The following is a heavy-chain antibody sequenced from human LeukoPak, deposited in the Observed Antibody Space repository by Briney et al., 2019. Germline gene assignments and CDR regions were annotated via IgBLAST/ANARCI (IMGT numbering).Heavy chain of an antibody. V-gene: IGHV3-23*01. CDR2: ITGSGGST. CDR3: ASGYSSAWWGDGAY. J-gene: IGHJ4*02. D-gene: IGHD6-19*01. Sequence: GGSLRLSCAASGFTFSSYAMNWVRQAPGKGLEWVSAITGSGGSTYYADSVKGRFTISRDNSKNTLYLQMNSLRAEDTAVYYCASGYSSAWWGDGAYWGQGTLVTVSS. CDR1: GFTFSSYA.